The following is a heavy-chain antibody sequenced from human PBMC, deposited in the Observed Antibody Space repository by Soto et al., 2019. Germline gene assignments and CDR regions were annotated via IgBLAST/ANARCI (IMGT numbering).Heavy chain of an antibody. D-gene: IGHD3-22*01. J-gene: IGHJ4*02. CDR3: ARVRSSGYHFDY. V-gene: IGHV4-31*03. CDR2: IYYSGST. Sequence: SETLSLTCTVSGGSISSGGYYWIWIRQHPGKGLEWIGYIYYSGSTYYNPSLKSRVTISVDTSKNQFSLKLSSVTAADTAVYYCARVRSSGYHFDYWGQGTLVTVSS. CDR1: GGSISSGGYY.